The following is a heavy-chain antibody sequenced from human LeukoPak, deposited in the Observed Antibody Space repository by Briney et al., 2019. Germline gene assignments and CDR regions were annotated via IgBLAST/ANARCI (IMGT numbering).Heavy chain of an antibody. CDR3: ARGGLGIGNAFDI. CDR1: GFTFSSYA. J-gene: IGHJ3*02. D-gene: IGHD3/OR15-3a*01. CDR2: IYHSGST. Sequence: LRLSCAASGFTFSSYAMSWVRQAPGKGLEWIGYIYHSGSTYYNPSLKSRVTISVDRSKNQFSLKLSSVTAADTAVYYCARGGLGIGNAFDIWGQGTMVTVSS. V-gene: IGHV4-30-2*01.